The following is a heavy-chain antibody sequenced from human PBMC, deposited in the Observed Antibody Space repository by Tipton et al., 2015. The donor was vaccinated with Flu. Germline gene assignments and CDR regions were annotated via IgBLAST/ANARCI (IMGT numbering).Heavy chain of an antibody. CDR1: GGSFSGYY. J-gene: IGHJ5*02. CDR3: ARRDYSNYVSDPKNWFDP. D-gene: IGHD4-11*01. V-gene: IGHV4-34*01. CDR2: MKDSGTA. Sequence: TLSLTCAVYGGSFSGYYWSWVRQPPGKGLEWIGEMKDSGTANYNPSLKSRVTTSVDTSKNQFSLKLSSVTAADTAVYYCARRDYSNYVSDPKNWFDPWGQGTLVTVSS.